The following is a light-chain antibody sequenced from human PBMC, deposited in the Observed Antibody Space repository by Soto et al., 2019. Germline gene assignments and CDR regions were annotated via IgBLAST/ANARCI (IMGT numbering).Light chain of an antibody. CDR1: SSDVDGYNF. J-gene: IGLJ1*01. CDR3: CSYAGSYAYV. Sequence: QSVLTQPRSVSESPGQSVTISCTGTSSDVDGYNFVSWYQQYPGKAPKLMIYDVSKRPSGVPDRFSGSKSGNTASLTISGLQAEDEADYYCCSYAGSYAYVFGTGTKVTVL. CDR2: DVS. V-gene: IGLV2-11*01.